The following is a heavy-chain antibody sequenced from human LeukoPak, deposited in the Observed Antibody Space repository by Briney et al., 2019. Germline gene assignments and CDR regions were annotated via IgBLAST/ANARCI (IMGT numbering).Heavy chain of an antibody. V-gene: IGHV3-48*02. CDR3: ARDFRYDFDY. J-gene: IGHJ4*02. CDR1: GFTFSSYS. Sequence: GGSLRLSCSASGFTFSSYSMNWVRQAPGKGLEWVSYISSSSSNIYYADSVKGRFTISRDSAKNSLHLQMNSLRDEDTAVYYCARDFRYDFDYWGQGTLVTVSS. CDR2: ISSSSSNI. D-gene: IGHD5-12*01.